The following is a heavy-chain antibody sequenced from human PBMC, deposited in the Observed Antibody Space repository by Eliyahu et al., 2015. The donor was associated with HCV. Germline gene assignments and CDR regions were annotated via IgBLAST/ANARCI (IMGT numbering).Heavy chain of an antibody. Sequence: QVQLVESGGGVVQPGRSLRLACAASGFTFSSYGMHWVRQAPGKGLEWVAIIWYDGTNENYADSVKGRFTISRDNSKNTLYLRMNSLRAEDTAIYYCARDRPQWGGATDFDYWGQGTLVTVSS. J-gene: IGHJ4*02. CDR1: GFTFSSYG. CDR2: IWYDGTNE. D-gene: IGHD1-26*01. V-gene: IGHV3-33*01. CDR3: ARDRPQWGGATDFDY.